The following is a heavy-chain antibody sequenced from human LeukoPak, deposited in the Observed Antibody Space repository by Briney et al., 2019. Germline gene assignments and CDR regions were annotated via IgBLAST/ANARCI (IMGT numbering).Heavy chain of an antibody. V-gene: IGHV4-30-4*01. CDR1: GDSISSGDSY. D-gene: IGHD3-3*01. CDR3: ARSLKPYDFSDY. Sequence: KTSETLSLTCTVSGDSISSGDSYWSWIRQPPGKGLEWIGSIYYSGSTYYNPSLKSRVTISVDTSKNEFSLKLSSMTAADTAVYYCARSLKPYDFSDYWGQGTLVTVSS. CDR2: IYYSGST. J-gene: IGHJ4*02.